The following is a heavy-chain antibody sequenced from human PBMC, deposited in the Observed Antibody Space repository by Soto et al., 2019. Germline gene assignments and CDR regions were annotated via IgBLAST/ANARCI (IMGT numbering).Heavy chain of an antibody. CDR1: GFTFSDHY. D-gene: IGHD1-26*01. Sequence: GGSLRLSCAASGFTFSDHYMSWIRQAPGKGLEWISYMTPSGSSSSYADSVKGRFTISRDNAKNSLYLQMNSLRGDDTAVYYCARELSGNYFAFDLWSQGTMVTVSS. J-gene: IGHJ3*01. V-gene: IGHV3-11*01. CDR2: MTPSGSSS. CDR3: ARELSGNYFAFDL.